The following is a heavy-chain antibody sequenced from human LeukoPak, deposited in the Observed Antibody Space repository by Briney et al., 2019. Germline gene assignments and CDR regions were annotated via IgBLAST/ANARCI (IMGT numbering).Heavy chain of an antibody. CDR3: ARGSITMIVVVIPGAFDT. D-gene: IGHD3-22*01. J-gene: IGHJ3*02. CDR2: IYPGDSDT. CDR1: RYSFTSYW. Sequence: GESLKISCKGSRYSFTSYWIGWVRQMPGKGLEWMGIIYPGDSDTRYSPSFQGQVTISADKSISTAYLQWSSLKASDTAMYYCARGSITMIVVVIPGAFDTWGQGTMVTVSS. V-gene: IGHV5-51*01.